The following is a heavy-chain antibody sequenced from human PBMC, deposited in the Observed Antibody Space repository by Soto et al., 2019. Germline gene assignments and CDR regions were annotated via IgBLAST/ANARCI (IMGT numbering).Heavy chain of an antibody. J-gene: IGHJ4*02. Sequence: QLQLQESGPGLVKPSETLSLTCTVSGGSISSSSYYWGWIRQPPGKGLEWIGSIYYSGSTYYNPSLKSRVTISVDTSKNQFSLKLSSVTAADTAVYYCAGLRFLEWYGRRFDGGYFDYWGQGTLVTVSS. D-gene: IGHD3-3*01. CDR3: AGLRFLEWYGRRFDGGYFDY. V-gene: IGHV4-39*01. CDR2: IYYSGST. CDR1: GGSISSSSYY.